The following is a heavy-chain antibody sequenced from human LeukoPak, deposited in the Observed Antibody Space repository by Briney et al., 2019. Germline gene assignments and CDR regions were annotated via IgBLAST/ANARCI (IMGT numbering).Heavy chain of an antibody. CDR1: GFTFSSYA. CDR3: AKDSTYYYDSSGFLDY. D-gene: IGHD3-22*01. Sequence: GGSLRFSCAASGFTFSSYAMSWVRQAPGKGLEWVSNIRGSDGSTYYADSVKGRFTISRDNSKNTLYLQMNSLRAEDTAVYYCAKDSTYYYDSSGFLDYWGQGTLVTVSS. CDR2: IRGSDGST. V-gene: IGHV3-23*01. J-gene: IGHJ4*02.